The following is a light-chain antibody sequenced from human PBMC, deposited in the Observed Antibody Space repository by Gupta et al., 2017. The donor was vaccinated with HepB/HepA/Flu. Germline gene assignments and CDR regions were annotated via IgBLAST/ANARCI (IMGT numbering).Light chain of an antibody. CDR1: QRVTSN. J-gene: IGKJ2*01. Sequence: EVVLTQSPATLSLPPGARAILSCMASQRVTSNLAWFQQKPGQAPRLLIYDATNRATGIPARFSGSGSGTDFTLTISSLEPEDFAVYYCEQGSNWPYTFGQGTKLEIK. V-gene: IGKV3-11*01. CDR2: DAT. CDR3: EQGSNWPYT.